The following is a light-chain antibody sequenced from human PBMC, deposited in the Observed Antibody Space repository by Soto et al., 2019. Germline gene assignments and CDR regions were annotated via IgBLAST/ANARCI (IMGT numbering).Light chain of an antibody. CDR3: QQYGSSPLT. V-gene: IGKV3-20*01. J-gene: IGKJ4*01. Sequence: EIVLTQSPGTLSVSPGDRVTLSCRASQSVSSSYLAWYQQKPGQAPRLLIYGASSRATGIPDRFSGSGSGTDFTLTISRLEPEDFALYYCQQYGSSPLTFGGGTKVDIK. CDR1: QSVSSSY. CDR2: GAS.